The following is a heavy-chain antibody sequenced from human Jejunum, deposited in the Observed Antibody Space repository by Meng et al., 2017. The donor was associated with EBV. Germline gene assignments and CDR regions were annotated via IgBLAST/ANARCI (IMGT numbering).Heavy chain of an antibody. CDR1: GYTLTNYA. D-gene: IGHD6-13*01. CDR3: ARGSSWNRGDY. Sequence: VPLFQSGAELKQPGASVKVSCKASGYTLTNYALHWVRQAPGQGLEWMGYISGGSGDTKKSQTFQGRVTFTRDTSASTVYMELSRLRSEDTAMYYCARGSSWNRGDYWGQGTLVTVSS. CDR2: ISGGSGDT. V-gene: IGHV1-3*01. J-gene: IGHJ4*02.